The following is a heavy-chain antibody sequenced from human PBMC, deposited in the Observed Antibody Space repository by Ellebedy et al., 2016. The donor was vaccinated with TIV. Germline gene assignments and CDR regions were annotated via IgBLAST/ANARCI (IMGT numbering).Heavy chain of an antibody. CDR2: INPNSGGI. CDR3: ARAYYYDSTAYYYDY. V-gene: IGHV1-2*06. J-gene: IGHJ4*02. D-gene: IGHD3-22*01. CDR1: GYTFTNFA. Sequence: ASVKVSCKASGYTFTNFALHWVRQAPGQGLEWMGRINPNSGGINYAQRFQGRVTMTRDTSISAAHMELSSLTSDDTAVFYCARAYYYDSTAYYYDYWGQGTLVTVSS.